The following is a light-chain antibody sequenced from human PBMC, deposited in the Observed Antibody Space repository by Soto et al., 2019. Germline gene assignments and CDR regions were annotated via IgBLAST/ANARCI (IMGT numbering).Light chain of an antibody. CDR3: QQYNVWPLT. Sequence: EMVMTQSAATLSVSPGERATLSCRPSQSVGSNLAWYQQKPGQAPRLLIYGASTRATGIPARFSGSGSGTEFTLTISSLQSEDFAVYYCQQYNVWPLTFGGGTKVDIK. CDR1: QSVGSN. V-gene: IGKV3-15*01. CDR2: GAS. J-gene: IGKJ4*01.